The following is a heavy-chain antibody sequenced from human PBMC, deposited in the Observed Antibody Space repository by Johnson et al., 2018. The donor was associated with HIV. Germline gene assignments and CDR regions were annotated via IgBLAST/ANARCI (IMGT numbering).Heavy chain of an antibody. J-gene: IGHJ3*02. D-gene: IGHD1-26*01. CDR3: AKDRRQSSWELLDDAFDI. CDR1: GFTFDDYA. Sequence: LLVESGGGLVQPGRSLRLSCAASGFTFDDYAMHWVRQAPGKGLEWVSGISWNSGSIGYADSVKGRLTISRDNAKNSLYLQMNSLRAEDTAVYYCAKDRRQSSWELLDDAFDIWGQGTMVTVSS. V-gene: IGHV3-9*01. CDR2: ISWNSGSI.